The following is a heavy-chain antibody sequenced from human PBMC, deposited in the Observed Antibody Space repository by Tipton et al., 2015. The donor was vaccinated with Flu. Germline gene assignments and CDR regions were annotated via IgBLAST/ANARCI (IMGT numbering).Heavy chain of an antibody. J-gene: IGHJ1*01. CDR3: ARDHLYGDNKYFQH. CDR1: GGSITNYY. D-gene: IGHD4-17*01. CDR2: IYASGTT. Sequence: TLSLTCTVSGGSITNYYWSWIRQPAGKGLEWIGRIYASGTTNYNPSLKSRVTMSVDTAKNQFSLKLRSVTAADTAVYYCARDHLYGDNKYFQHWGQGTLVTVSS. V-gene: IGHV4-4*07.